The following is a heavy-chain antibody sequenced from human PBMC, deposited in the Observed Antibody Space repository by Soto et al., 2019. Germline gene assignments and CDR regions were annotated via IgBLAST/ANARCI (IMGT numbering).Heavy chain of an antibody. Sequence: EVQLVESGGGLVQPGGSLRLSCAASGFTFSSYAMHWVRQAPGKGLEYVSAISTNGGSTYYANSVKGRFTISRDNSKNPVYLQMGSLRAEDMAVYYCARQGRAVSSYYFDYWGQGTLVTVSS. D-gene: IGHD3-10*01. CDR2: ISTNGGST. V-gene: IGHV3-64*01. CDR3: ARQGRAVSSYYFDY. J-gene: IGHJ4*02. CDR1: GFTFSSYA.